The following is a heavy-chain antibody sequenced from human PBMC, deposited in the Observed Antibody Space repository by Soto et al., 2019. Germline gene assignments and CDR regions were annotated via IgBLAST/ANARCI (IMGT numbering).Heavy chain of an antibody. V-gene: IGHV3-33*01. Sequence: QVQLVESGGGVVQPGRSLRLSCAASGFTFSSYGMHWVRQAPGKGLERVAVIWYDGSNKYYADSVKGRFTIYRDNSKNTLYRHMNSLRAEDTAVYYCAGALGLYCGGDCALDYWGQGTLVTVSS. J-gene: IGHJ4*02. CDR3: AGALGLYCGGDCALDY. CDR1: GFTFSSYG. D-gene: IGHD2-21*02. CDR2: IWYDGSNK.